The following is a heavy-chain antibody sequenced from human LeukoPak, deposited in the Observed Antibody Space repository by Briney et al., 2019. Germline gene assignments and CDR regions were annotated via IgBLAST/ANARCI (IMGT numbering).Heavy chain of an antibody. D-gene: IGHD2-15*01. CDR3: ARGGYCSGGSCYSPEYNWFDP. J-gene: IGHJ5*02. Sequence: PSETLSLTCAVYGGSFSGYYWSWIRQPPGKGLEWIGEINHSGSTNYNPSLKSRVTISVDTSKNQFSLKLSSVTAADTAVYYCARGGYCSGGSCYSPEYNWFDPWGQGTLVTVSS. V-gene: IGHV4-34*01. CDR2: INHSGST. CDR1: GGSFSGYY.